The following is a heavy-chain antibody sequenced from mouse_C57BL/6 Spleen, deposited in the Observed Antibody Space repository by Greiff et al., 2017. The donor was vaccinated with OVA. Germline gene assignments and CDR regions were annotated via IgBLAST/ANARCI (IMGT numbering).Heavy chain of an antibody. J-gene: IGHJ2*01. CDR3: ARDNFYFDY. Sequence: EVKVVESGGGLVKPGGSLKLSCAASGFTFSSYAMSWVRQTPEKRLEWVATISDGGSYTYYPDNVKGRFTISRDNAKHNLYLQMSHLKSEDTAMYYCARDNFYFDYWGQGTTLTVSS. D-gene: IGHD1-3*01. CDR1: GFTFSSYA. CDR2: ISDGGSYT. V-gene: IGHV5-4*01.